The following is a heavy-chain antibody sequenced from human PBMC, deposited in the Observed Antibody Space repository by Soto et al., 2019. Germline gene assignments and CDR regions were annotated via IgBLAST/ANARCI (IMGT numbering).Heavy chain of an antibody. V-gene: IGHV3-21*01. J-gene: IGHJ6*03. D-gene: IGHD6-19*01. CDR3: ARKHGSGLYDYYMDV. CDR2: ISSSSSYI. CDR1: GFTFSSYS. Sequence: EVQLVESGGGLVKPGGSLRLSCAASGFTFSSYSMNWVRQAPGKGLEWVSSISSSSSYIYYADSVKGRFTISRDNAKNSLYLQMNSLRAEDTAVYYCARKHGSGLYDYYMDVWGKGTTVTVSS.